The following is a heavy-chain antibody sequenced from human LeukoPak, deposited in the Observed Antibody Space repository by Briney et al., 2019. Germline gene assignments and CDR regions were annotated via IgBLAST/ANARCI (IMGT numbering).Heavy chain of an antibody. Sequence: PGGSLRLSCAASGFTVRTYFMSWVRQAPGKGLEWVSLIYSGGTTFYADSVKDRFTISRDNSKNTLYLQMNSLRPEDTAIYYCAKLFESGTYNNFFHYWGQGTLVTVFS. D-gene: IGHD3-10*01. J-gene: IGHJ4*02. CDR3: AKLFESGTYNNFFHY. CDR1: GFTVRTYF. CDR2: IYSGGTT. V-gene: IGHV3-66*01.